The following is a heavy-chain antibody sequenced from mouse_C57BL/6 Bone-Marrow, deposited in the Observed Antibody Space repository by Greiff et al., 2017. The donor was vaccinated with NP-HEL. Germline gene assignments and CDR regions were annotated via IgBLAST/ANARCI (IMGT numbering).Heavy chain of an antibody. CDR3: ARQVTAAFDY. CDR1: GYTFTSYD. V-gene: IGHV1-85*01. D-gene: IGHD1-2*01. J-gene: IGHJ2*01. CDR2: IYPRDGST. Sequence: QVQLQQSGPELVKPGASVTLSCKASGYTFTSYDINWVKQRPGQGLEWIGCIYPRDGSTNYNEKFKGKATMTVDTSSSTVYMELDSLTSEDSAVYFCARQVTAAFDYWGQGTTLTVSS.